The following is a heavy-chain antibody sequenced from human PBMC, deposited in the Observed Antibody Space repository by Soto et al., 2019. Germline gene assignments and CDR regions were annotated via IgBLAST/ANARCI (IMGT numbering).Heavy chain of an antibody. V-gene: IGHV1-69*13. J-gene: IGHJ6*02. Sequence: ASVKVSCKASGGTFSSYAISWVRQAPGQGLEWMGGIIPIFGTANYAQKFQGRVTITADESTSTAYMELSSLRSEDTAVYYCARVTPGTTQAYYYYGMDVWGQGTTVTVSS. D-gene: IGHD1-1*01. CDR2: IIPIFGTA. CDR3: ARVTPGTTQAYYYYGMDV. CDR1: GGTFSSYA.